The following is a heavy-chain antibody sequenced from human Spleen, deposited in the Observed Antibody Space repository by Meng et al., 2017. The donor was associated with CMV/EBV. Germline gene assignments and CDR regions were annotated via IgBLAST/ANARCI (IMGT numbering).Heavy chain of an antibody. CDR2: SYSSGAT. V-gene: IGHV4-61*01. CDR1: TGGNFY. D-gene: IGHD2-21*02. Sequence: TGGNFYWSLIRRPPGKGLEWIGYSYSSGATNYDPSLKSRVTISVDTSKNQFSLRLASVTAADTAVYFCARKSYFHCGGACYRSWFDRWGQGTLVTVSS. CDR3: ARKSYFHCGGACYRSWFDR. J-gene: IGHJ5*02.